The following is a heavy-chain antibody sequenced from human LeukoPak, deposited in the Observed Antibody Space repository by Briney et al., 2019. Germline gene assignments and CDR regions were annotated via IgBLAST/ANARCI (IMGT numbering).Heavy chain of an antibody. V-gene: IGHV4-59*01. J-gene: IGHJ4*02. CDR1: GGSISSYY. CDR2: IYYSGST. CDR3: ARGRYSSGIYYFDY. D-gene: IGHD6-19*01. Sequence: PSETLSLTCTVSGGSISSYYWSWIRQPPGKGLEWIGYIYYSGSTNYNPFLKSRVTISVDTSKNQFSLKLSSVTAADTAVYYCARGRYSSGIYYFDYWGQGTLVTVSS.